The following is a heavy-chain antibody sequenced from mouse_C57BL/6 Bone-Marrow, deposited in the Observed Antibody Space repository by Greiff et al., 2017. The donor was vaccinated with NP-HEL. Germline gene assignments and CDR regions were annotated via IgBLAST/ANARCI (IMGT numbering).Heavy chain of an antibody. CDR2: IYPSDSET. V-gene: IGHV1-61*01. Sequence: VQLQQPGAELVRPGSSVKLSCKASGYTFTSYWMDWVKQRPGQGLEWIGNIYPSDSETHYNQKFKDKATLTVDKSSSTAYMQLSSLTSEDSAVYYCARSYDYDLPFAYWGQGTLVTVSA. D-gene: IGHD2-4*01. CDR1: GYTFTSYW. CDR3: ARSYDYDLPFAY. J-gene: IGHJ3*01.